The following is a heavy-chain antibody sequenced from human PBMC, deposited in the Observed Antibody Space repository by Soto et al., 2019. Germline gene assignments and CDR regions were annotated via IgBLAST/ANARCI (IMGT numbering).Heavy chain of an antibody. CDR3: ARARGGYYDY. V-gene: IGHV4-59*01. D-gene: IGHD3-22*01. CDR2: IYYGGST. CDR1: GASISSYY. J-gene: IGHJ4*02. Sequence: PSETLSLTCTVSGASISSYYWSWIRQPPGKGLEWIGYIYYGGSTNYNPSLKSRVTISVDTSKNQFSLKLSSVTAADTAVYYCARARGGYYDYWGQGTLVTVSS.